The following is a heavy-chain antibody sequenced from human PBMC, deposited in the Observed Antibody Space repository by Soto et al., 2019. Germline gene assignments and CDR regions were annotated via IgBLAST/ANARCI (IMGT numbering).Heavy chain of an antibody. D-gene: IGHD3-22*01. CDR3: ARDYYDSSGYYYDPSPYYGMDV. V-gene: IGHV4-61*01. CDR1: GGSVSSGSYD. CDR2: IYYSGST. Sequence: SETLSLTCTVSGGSVSSGSYDWSWIRQPPGKGLEWIGYIYYSGSTNYNPSLKSRVTISVDTSKNQFSLKLSSVTAADTAVYYCARDYYDSSGYYYDPSPYYGMDVWGQGTTVTVSS. J-gene: IGHJ6*02.